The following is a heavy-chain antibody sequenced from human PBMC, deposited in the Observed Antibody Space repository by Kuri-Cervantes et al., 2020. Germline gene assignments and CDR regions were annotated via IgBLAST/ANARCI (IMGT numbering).Heavy chain of an antibody. D-gene: IGHD3-22*01. V-gene: IGHV3-11*04. CDR2: ISSSGSTI. CDR3: ARVPTYYYDSSPYYHFDY. CDR1: GFTFSDYY. J-gene: IGHJ4*02. Sequence: GGSLRLSCAASGFTFSDYYMSWIRQAPGKGLEWVSYISSSGSTIYYADSVKGRFTISRDNAKNSLYLHMNSLRAEDTAVYYCARVPTYYYDSSPYYHFDYWGQGTLVTVSS.